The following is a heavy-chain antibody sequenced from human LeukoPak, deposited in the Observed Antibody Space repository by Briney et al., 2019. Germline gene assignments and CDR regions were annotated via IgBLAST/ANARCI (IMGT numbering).Heavy chain of an antibody. J-gene: IGHJ4*02. CDR2: ISYSGT. CDR3: ARRTSNPVGAIDY. V-gene: IGHV4-39*01. D-gene: IGHD1-26*01. Sequence: SETLSLTCTVSGGSISIRNYYWGWIRQPPGRGLEWIGSISYSGTYYNPSLKSRLTISVDTSKNHFSLNLGSVTAADTAVYYCARRTSNPVGAIDYCGQGTLVTVSP. CDR1: GGSISIRNYY.